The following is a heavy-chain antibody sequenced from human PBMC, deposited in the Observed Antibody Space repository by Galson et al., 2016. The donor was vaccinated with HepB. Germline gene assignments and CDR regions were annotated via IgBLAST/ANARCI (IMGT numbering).Heavy chain of an antibody. J-gene: IGHJ4*02. D-gene: IGHD3-22*01. V-gene: IGHV4-38-2*02. CDR1: GYSISSGYY. Sequence: ETLSLTCAVSGYSISSGYYWGWIRQPQGRGLEWIGTIYHSGYTYYNPSLKSRVTISVDTSKNQFSLRLNSVTAADTAVYYCARDGSSSAYYLLDFWGQGTLVTVSS. CDR3: ARDGSSSAYYLLDF. CDR2: IYHSGYT.